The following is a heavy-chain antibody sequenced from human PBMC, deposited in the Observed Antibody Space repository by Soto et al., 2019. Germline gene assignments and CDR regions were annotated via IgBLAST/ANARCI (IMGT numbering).Heavy chain of an antibody. J-gene: IGHJ4*02. D-gene: IGHD2-15*01. Sequence: GSLRLSCAASGFTFSSYSMNWVRQAPGKGLEWVSYITSSSTTIYYADSVKGRFIISRDNAKNSLYLQMNSLRVEDTAVYYCARVLGGCTGGSCYPWYFAYWGEGTLVTVSS. CDR1: GFTFSSYS. V-gene: IGHV3-48*01. CDR2: ITSSSTTI. CDR3: ARVLGGCTGGSCYPWYFAY.